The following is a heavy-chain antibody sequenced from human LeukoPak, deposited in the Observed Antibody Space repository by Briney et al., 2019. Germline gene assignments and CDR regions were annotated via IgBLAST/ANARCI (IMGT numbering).Heavy chain of an antibody. J-gene: IGHJ4*02. D-gene: IGHD6-13*01. Sequence: GGSLRLSCAASGFTFSSYAMSWVRQAPGKGREWVSAITGSGGSTYYADSVKGRFTISRDNSKNTLYLQMNSLRAEDTAVYYCAKGSRSWYTRGGSNLDYWGQGTLVTVSS. CDR2: ITGSGGST. CDR3: AKGSRSWYTRGGSNLDY. V-gene: IGHV3-23*01. CDR1: GFTFSSYA.